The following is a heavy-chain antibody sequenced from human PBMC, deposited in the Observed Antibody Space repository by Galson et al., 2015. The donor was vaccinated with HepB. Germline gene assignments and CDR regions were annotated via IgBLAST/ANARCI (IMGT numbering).Heavy chain of an antibody. CDR1: GFTFRCYA. D-gene: IGHD2-15*01. Sequence: SLRLSCAASGFTFRCYAISWVRHAPVTGLDCIPGITSSCVSTYYADSVKGRLTISRDHSKNTVYLQMNSLRAEDTAIYYCAKVPNFYCSGGNCYFDYWGQGTLVTVSS. J-gene: IGHJ4*02. CDR2: ITSSCVST. CDR3: AKVPNFYCSGGNCYFDY. V-gene: IGHV3-23*01.